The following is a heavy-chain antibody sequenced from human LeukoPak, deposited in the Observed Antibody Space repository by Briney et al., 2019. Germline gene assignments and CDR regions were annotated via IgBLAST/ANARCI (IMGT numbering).Heavy chain of an antibody. CDR2: INGDGSSS. V-gene: IGHV3-74*01. CDR3: AKGGGYSYGSFDY. Sequence: GALRLSCAASGFTFDDYAMHWVRQAPGKGLVWVSHINGDGSSSTNADSVKGRFTISRDNAKNTLYLQMNSLRAEDTAVYYCAKGGGYSYGSFDYWGQGTLVTVSS. CDR1: GFTFDDYA. D-gene: IGHD5-18*01. J-gene: IGHJ4*02.